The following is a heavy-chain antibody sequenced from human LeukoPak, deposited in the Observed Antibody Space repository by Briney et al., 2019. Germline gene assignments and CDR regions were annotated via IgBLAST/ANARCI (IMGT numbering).Heavy chain of an antibody. Sequence: GGSLRLSCAASGFTFSTYGMHWVRQAPGKGPQWVAVISNDGSNKYHAESVRGRFTISRGNSKDTLYLQMNSLRAEDTAVYYCAKDAGHCSGGSCYRQDYWGQGTLVTVSS. CDR1: GFTFSTYG. V-gene: IGHV3-30*18. D-gene: IGHD2-15*01. J-gene: IGHJ4*02. CDR3: AKDAGHCSGGSCYRQDY. CDR2: ISNDGSNK.